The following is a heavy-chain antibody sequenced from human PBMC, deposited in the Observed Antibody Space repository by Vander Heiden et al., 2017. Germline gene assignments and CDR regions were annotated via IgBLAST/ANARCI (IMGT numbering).Heavy chain of an antibody. CDR2: ISSGGISI. D-gene: IGHD1-26*01. CDR1: RLTFSDYY. V-gene: IGHV3-11*01. Sequence: QVQLVTSACGLVKPGVSLRLSCASSRLTFSDYYMSWNRQGPGKGLGWVSYISSGGISIYYADSGRGRFTISRDSAKNSLYLQMNILRAEDTAVYYCARGGSGSRRPFDIWGQGTMVTVSS. J-gene: IGHJ3*02. CDR3: ARGGSGSRRPFDI.